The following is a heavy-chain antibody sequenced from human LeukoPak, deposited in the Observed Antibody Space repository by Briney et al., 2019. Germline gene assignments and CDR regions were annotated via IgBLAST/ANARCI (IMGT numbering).Heavy chain of an antibody. J-gene: IGHJ4*02. CDR1: GFTFSSYS. D-gene: IGHD3-9*01. CDR2: ISGSSSTI. V-gene: IGHV3-48*01. CDR3: ARDLRLRYFDWPQNFDY. Sequence: PGGSLRLSCAASGFTFSSYSMNWVRQAPGKGLEWVSYISGSSSTIYYADSVKGRFTISRDNAKNSLYLQMNSLRAEDTAVYYCARDLRLRYFDWPQNFDYWGQGTLVTVSS.